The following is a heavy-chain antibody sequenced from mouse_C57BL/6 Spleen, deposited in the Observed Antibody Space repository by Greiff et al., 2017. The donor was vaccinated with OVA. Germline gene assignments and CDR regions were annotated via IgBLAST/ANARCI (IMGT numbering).Heavy chain of an antibody. CDR2: INPGSGGT. V-gene: IGHV1-54*01. CDR3: ARGESKYAMDY. Sequence: QVQLQQSGAELVRPGTSVKLSCKASGYAFTNYWMQWVKQRPGQGLEWIGVINPGSGGTNYNEKFKGKATLTVDKSSSTAYMQLSSLTSEDSAVYYCARGESKYAMDYWGQGTSVTVSS. CDR1: GYAFTNYW. D-gene: IGHD2-5*01. J-gene: IGHJ4*01.